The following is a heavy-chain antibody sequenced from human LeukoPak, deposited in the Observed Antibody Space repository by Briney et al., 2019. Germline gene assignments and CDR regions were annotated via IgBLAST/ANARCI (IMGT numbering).Heavy chain of an antibody. CDR2: IYYSGST. V-gene: IGHV4-59*01. J-gene: IGHJ3*02. Sequence: SETHSLTSTVSGESISTYYCSWIRQPPRKGLEYIGYIYYSGSTNYNPSLKSRVTMSLDTSKNQFSLKLSSVTAADTAVYCCAREEVTYGFGIWGQGTMVTVSS. CDR1: GESISTYY. D-gene: IGHD2-21*02. CDR3: AREEVTYGFGI.